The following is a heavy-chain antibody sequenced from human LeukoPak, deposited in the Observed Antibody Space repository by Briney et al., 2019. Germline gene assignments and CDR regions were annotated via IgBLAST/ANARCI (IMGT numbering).Heavy chain of an antibody. CDR1: GGTFSSYA. D-gene: IGHD5-12*01. Sequence: SVKVSCKASGGTFSSYAISWVRQAPGQGLEWMGRIIPILGIANYAQKFQGRVTITADKSTSTAYMELSSLRSEDTAVYYCARTTDGYNTFYYFDYWGQGTLVTVSS. V-gene: IGHV1-69*04. CDR2: IIPILGIA. J-gene: IGHJ4*02. CDR3: ARTTDGYNTFYYFDY.